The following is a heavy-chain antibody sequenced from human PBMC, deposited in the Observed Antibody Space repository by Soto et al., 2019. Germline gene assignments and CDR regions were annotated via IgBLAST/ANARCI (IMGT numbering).Heavy chain of an antibody. CDR3: ARVSHTYCNPEYYYYYYCMDV. CDR2: IYYSGST. CDR1: GGSISSGGYY. D-gene: IGHD4-4*01. J-gene: IGHJ6*02. V-gene: IGHV4-31*03. Sequence: PSETLSLTCTVSGGSISSGGYYWSWIRQHPGKGLEWIGYIYYSGSTYYNPSLKSRVTISVDTSKNQFSLKLSSVTAADTAVYYCARVSHTYCNPEYYYYYYCMDVWGQGTTVTVSS.